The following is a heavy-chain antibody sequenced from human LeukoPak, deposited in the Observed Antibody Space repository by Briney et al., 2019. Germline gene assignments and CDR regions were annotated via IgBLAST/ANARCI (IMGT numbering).Heavy chain of an antibody. Sequence: GGSLRLSCAASGFTFSSHEMNWVRQAPGKGLEWVSYISSSGSTIYYADSVKGRFTISRDNAKNSLYLQMNSLRAEDTAVYYCARDSGDYGGRFFDYWGQGALVTVSS. CDR3: ARDSGDYGGRFFDY. CDR2: ISSSGSTI. V-gene: IGHV3-48*03. CDR1: GFTFSSHE. D-gene: IGHD4-23*01. J-gene: IGHJ4*02.